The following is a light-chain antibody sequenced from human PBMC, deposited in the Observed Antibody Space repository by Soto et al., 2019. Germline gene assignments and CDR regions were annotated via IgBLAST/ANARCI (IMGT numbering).Light chain of an antibody. V-gene: IGKV1-17*01. CDR1: QDIRND. CDR2: DAS. Sequence: IQVTQAPSSLSASVGDRVTITCRTSQDIRNDLGWYQQKPGRAPKPLIYDASSLQSGVPSRFSGSGSGTDFTLTISSLQPEDFATYYCQQYNSYPLTFGGGTKVDIK. CDR3: QQYNSYPLT. J-gene: IGKJ4*01.